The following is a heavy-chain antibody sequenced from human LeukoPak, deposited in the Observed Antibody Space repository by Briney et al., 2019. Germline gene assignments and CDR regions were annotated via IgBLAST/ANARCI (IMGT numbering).Heavy chain of an antibody. Sequence: GGSLGLSCAASGLTFSNYAMYWLRQAPGKGLAWGAVLSSDGTNKYYADSVKGRFTISRDNSKNTLYLEMNSLRHEDTAVCYCARDKGTEGITFGAVIVKNVMDVWGQGTTVTVSS. V-gene: IGHV3-30*04. D-gene: IGHD3-16*02. CDR1: GLTFSNYA. CDR2: LSSDGTNK. J-gene: IGHJ6*02. CDR3: ARDKGTEGITFGAVIVKNVMDV.